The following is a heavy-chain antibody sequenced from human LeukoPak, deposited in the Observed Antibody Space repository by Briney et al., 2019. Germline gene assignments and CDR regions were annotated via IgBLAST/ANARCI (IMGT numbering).Heavy chain of an antibody. Sequence: GGSLRLSCAASGFTYSSYAMSWVRQAPGKGLEWVSAISGSGGSTYYADSVKGRFTISRDNSKNTLYLQMNSLRAEDTAVYYCAKNTCSSTSCYYYYYYYMDVWGKGTTVTVSS. D-gene: IGHD2-2*01. CDR2: ISGSGGST. CDR1: GFTYSSYA. V-gene: IGHV3-23*01. J-gene: IGHJ6*03. CDR3: AKNTCSSTSCYYYYYYYMDV.